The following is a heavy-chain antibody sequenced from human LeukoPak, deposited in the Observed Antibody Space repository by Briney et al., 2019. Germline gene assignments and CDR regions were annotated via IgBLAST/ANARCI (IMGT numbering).Heavy chain of an antibody. J-gene: IGHJ4*02. Sequence: FQGRVTITRDTSASTAYMELSSLRSEDTAVYYCARGHPVEGYSSVGGLDYWGQGTLVTVSS. CDR3: ARGHPVEGYSSVGGLDY. D-gene: IGHD6-19*01. V-gene: IGHV1-3*01.